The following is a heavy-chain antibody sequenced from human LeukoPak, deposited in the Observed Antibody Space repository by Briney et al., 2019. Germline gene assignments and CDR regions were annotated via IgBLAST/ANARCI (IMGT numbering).Heavy chain of an antibody. CDR1: GFTFSSYA. CDR2: IPYDGSNK. J-gene: IGHJ4*02. Sequence: PGRSLRLSCAASGFTFSSYAMHWFRRAPGKGLEWVAVIPYDGSNKDFADSVKGRFTISRDNSKNTVYLQMNSLRPEDTAVYFCARDSDYWGQGTLVTVSS. CDR3: ARDSDY. V-gene: IGHV3-30-3*01.